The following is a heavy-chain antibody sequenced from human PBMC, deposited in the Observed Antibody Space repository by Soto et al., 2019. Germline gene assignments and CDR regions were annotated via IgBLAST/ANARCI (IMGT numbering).Heavy chain of an antibody. J-gene: IGHJ4*02. CDR1: GFTFSSYS. CDR3: AKDEHTYPPGKKPPHFDY. V-gene: IGHV3-30*18. D-gene: IGHD2-2*02. Sequence: GGSLRLSCAASGFTFSSYSMNWVRQAPGKGLEWVAVISYDGSNKYYADSVKGRFTISRDNSKNTLYLQMNSLRAEDTAVYYCAKDEHTYPPGKKPPHFDYWGQGTLVTVSS. CDR2: ISYDGSNK.